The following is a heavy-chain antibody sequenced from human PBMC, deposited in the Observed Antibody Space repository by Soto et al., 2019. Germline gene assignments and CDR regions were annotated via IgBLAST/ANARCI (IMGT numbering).Heavy chain of an antibody. D-gene: IGHD5-18*01. J-gene: IGHJ2*01. CDR2: IKQDGSEK. CDR3: AREAVDTAMVHWYFDL. V-gene: IGHV3-7*03. Sequence: VQLVESGGGVVQPGRSLRLSCAASGFTFSSYWMSWVRQAPGKGLEWVANIKQDGSEKYYVDSVKGRFTISRDNAKNSLYLQMNSLRAEDTAVYYCAREAVDTAMVHWYFDLWGRGTLVTVSS. CDR1: GFTFSSYW.